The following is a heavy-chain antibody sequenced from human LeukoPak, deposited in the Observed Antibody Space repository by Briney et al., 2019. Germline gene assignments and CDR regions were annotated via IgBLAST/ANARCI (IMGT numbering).Heavy chain of an antibody. V-gene: IGHV1-2*02. CDR1: GGTFSSYA. CDR2: INPNSGGT. J-gene: IGHJ4*02. CDR3: ARGYSGYLDY. Sequence: ASVKVSCKASGGTFSSYAISWVRQAPGQGLEWMGWINPNSGGTNYAQKFQGRVTMTRDTSISTAYMELSRLRSDDTAVYYCARGYSGYLDYWGQGTLVTVSS. D-gene: IGHD5-12*01.